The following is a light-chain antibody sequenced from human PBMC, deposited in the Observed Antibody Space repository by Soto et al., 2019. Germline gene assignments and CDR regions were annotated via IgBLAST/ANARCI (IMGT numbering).Light chain of an antibody. CDR2: AAS. J-gene: IGKJ5*01. CDR3: QQYNNWPQIT. Sequence: EIVMTESPGTLAVFLGERVTLFDGPSQSVSGYLDWFQQKPGQAPRLLIYAASTRATGIPARFSGSGSGTEFTLTISTLQSEDFAVYYCQQYNNWPQITFGQGTRLEI. CDR1: QSVSGY. V-gene: IGKV3-15*01.